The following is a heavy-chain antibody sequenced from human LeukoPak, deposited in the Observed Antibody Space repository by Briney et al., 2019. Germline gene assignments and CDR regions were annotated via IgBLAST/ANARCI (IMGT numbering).Heavy chain of an antibody. V-gene: IGHV3-23*01. Sequence: HPGGSLRLSCAASGFTFSNYAMSWVRQAPGKGLEWVSTISNSGAGTYYADSVKGRFTISRDNSKNTLYLQMNSLRAEDTAVYYCARDRGRAFDYWGQGTLVTVSS. CDR2: ISNSGAGT. D-gene: IGHD5-24*01. CDR1: GFTFSNYA. CDR3: ARDRGRAFDY. J-gene: IGHJ4*02.